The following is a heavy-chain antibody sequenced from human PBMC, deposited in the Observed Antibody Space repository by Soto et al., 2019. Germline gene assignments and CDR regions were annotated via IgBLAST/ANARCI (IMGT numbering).Heavy chain of an antibody. Sequence: GASVKVSCKASGGTFSSYTISWVRQAPGQGLEWMGRIIPILGIANYAQKFQGSVTITADKSTSTAYMELSSLRSEDTAVYYCATVSLTENAFDIWGQGTMVTVSS. CDR1: GGTFSSYT. CDR3: ATVSLTENAFDI. CDR2: IIPILGIA. J-gene: IGHJ3*02. V-gene: IGHV1-69*02. D-gene: IGHD2-21*02.